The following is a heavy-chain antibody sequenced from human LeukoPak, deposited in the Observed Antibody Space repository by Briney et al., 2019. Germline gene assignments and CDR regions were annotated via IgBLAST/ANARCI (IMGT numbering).Heavy chain of an antibody. D-gene: IGHD6-19*01. J-gene: IGHJ4*02. CDR1: GFTFSSYG. CDR2: ISYDGSNK. CDR3: AKRPSSGWYSIDY. V-gene: IGHV3-30*18. Sequence: GGSLRLSCAASGFTFSSYGMHWVRQAPGKGLEWVAVISYDGSNKYYADSVKGRFTISRDNSKNTLYLQMNSLRAEDTAVYYCAKRPSSGWYSIDYWGQGTLVTVSS.